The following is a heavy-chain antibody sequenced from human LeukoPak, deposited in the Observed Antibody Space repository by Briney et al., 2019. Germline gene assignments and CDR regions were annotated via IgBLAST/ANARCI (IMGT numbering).Heavy chain of an antibody. Sequence: ASVKVSCKASGYTFTDYYIHCVRQAPGHGLEWLGWMNAKTGATSSAQKFPGRFTMTRDTSIGTASMEFNSLTSDDTAVYYCARQSGTYWGLDYWGQGTLVTVSS. CDR3: ARQSGTYWGLDY. D-gene: IGHD1-26*01. CDR1: GYTFTDYY. V-gene: IGHV1-2*02. J-gene: IGHJ4*02. CDR2: MNAKTGAT.